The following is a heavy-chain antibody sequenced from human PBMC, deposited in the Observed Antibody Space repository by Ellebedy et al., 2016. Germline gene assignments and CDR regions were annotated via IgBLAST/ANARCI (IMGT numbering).Heavy chain of an antibody. CDR3: AREWDSSGYIYFDY. Sequence: ASVKVSXXASGYTFTGYYMHWVRQAPGQGLEWMGWINPNSGGTNYAQKFQGRVTMTRDTSISTAYMELSRLRSDDTAVYYCAREWDSSGYIYFDYWGQGTLVTVSS. CDR1: GYTFTGYY. D-gene: IGHD3-22*01. V-gene: IGHV1-2*02. J-gene: IGHJ4*02. CDR2: INPNSGGT.